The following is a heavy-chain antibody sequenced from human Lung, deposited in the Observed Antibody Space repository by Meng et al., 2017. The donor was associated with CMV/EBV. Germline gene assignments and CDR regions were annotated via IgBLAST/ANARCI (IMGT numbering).Heavy chain of an antibody. V-gene: IGHV1-2*02. Sequence: KASAYTFTGYYIHWVRKAPGQGLEWMGWINPNSGGTNYAQKFQDKVTMTRDTSISTAYMVLTRLRSDDTAVYYCARRHSATWYSFAYWGQGTLVTVSS. CDR1: AYTFTGYY. J-gene: IGHJ4*02. D-gene: IGHD6-13*01. CDR2: INPNSGGT. CDR3: ARRHSATWYSFAY.